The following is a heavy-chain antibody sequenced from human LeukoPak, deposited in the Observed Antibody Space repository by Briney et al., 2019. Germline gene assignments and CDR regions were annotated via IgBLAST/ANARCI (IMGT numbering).Heavy chain of an antibody. CDR2: IYSGGST. CDR1: GFTVSSNY. J-gene: IGHJ4*02. CDR3: AKPPFGELLRDFDY. D-gene: IGHD3-10*01. V-gene: IGHV3-53*01. Sequence: GGSLRLSCAASGFTVSSNYMSWVRQAPGKGLEWVSVIYSGGSTYYADSVKGRFTISRDNSKNTLYLQMNSLRAEDTAVYYCAKPPFGELLRDFDYWGQGTLVTVSS.